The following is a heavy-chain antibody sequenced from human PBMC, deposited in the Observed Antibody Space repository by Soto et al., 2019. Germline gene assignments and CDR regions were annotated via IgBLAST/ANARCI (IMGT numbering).Heavy chain of an antibody. V-gene: IGHV3-72*01. CDR1: GFTLSDHS. D-gene: IGHD2-15*01. J-gene: IGHJ4*02. Sequence: EVQLVESGGGLVQPGGSLRLSCAASGFTLSDHSMDWVRQAPGKGLEWVGRTRNKAHSYTTEYAASVKGRFTISRDDSKNSLFLQMNSLKTEDTAVYYCASLRGGINFDSWGQGTLVTVSS. CDR2: TRNKAHSYTT. CDR3: ASLRGGINFDS.